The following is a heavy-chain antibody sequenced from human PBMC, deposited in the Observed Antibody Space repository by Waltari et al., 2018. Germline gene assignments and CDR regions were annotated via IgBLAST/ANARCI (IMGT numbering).Heavy chain of an antibody. D-gene: IGHD1-26*01. Sequence: QVQLQESGPGLVKPSETLSLTCTVSGGSISSYYWSWIRQPPGKGLEWIGYIYYSGSTNYNPSLKSRVTISVDTSKNQFSLKLSSVTAADTAVYYCARGVGATRYYYHYYMDVWGKGTTVTVSS. CDR2: IYYSGST. V-gene: IGHV4-59*01. CDR3: ARGVGATRYYYHYYMDV. CDR1: GGSISSYY. J-gene: IGHJ6*03.